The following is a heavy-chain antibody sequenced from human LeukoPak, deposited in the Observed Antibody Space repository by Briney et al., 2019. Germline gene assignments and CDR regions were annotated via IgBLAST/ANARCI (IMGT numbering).Heavy chain of an antibody. J-gene: IGHJ4*02. V-gene: IGHV1-18*01. D-gene: IGHD4-23*01. CDR3: ASAAGGNLDY. Sequence: ATLKLSCKASGYTFTSIGTSGGRQPPEQGVEWMGWISAYNGNTNYAQKLQGRVTMTTDTSTSTAYMELRSLRSDDTAVYYCASAAGGNLDYWGQGTLVTVSS. CDR1: GYTFTSIG. CDR2: ISAYNGNT.